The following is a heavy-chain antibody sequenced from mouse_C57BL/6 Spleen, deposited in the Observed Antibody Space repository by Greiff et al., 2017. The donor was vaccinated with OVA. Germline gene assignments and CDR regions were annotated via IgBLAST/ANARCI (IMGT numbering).Heavy chain of an antibody. CDR1: GFTIKNTY. CDR3: ARWKGIAAGLLGFAY. J-gene: IGHJ3*01. V-gene: IGHV14-3*01. D-gene: IGHD1-1*01. CDR2: IDPANGNT. Sequence: EVQLQQSVAELVRPGASVKLSCTASGFTIKNTYMHWVKQRPEQGLEWIGRIDPANGNTKYAPKFQGKATITADTSSHTAYLQLSSLTSEDTAIYYCARWKGIAAGLLGFAYWGQGTLDTVSA.